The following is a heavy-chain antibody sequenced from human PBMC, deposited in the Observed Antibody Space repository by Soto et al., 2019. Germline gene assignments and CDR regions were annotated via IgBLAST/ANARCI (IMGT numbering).Heavy chain of an antibody. Sequence: EASVKVSCKASGYTFTSYGISWVRQAPGQRLEWMGWISAYNGNTNYAQKLQGRVTMTTDTSTSTAYMELRSLRSDDTAVYYCARDSVVGSGFDAFDIWGQGTMVTVSS. CDR1: GYTFTSYG. CDR3: ARDSVVGSGFDAFDI. D-gene: IGHD3-10*01. V-gene: IGHV1-18*01. CDR2: ISAYNGNT. J-gene: IGHJ3*02.